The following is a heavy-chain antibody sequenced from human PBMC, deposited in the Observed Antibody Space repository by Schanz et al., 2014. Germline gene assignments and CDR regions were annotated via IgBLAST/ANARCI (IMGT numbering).Heavy chain of an antibody. CDR3: ASSGDGYSSSWDFDY. D-gene: IGHD6-13*01. CDR2: IIPILGIA. CDR1: GGTFSTYT. V-gene: IGHV1-69*02. J-gene: IGHJ4*02. Sequence: QVQLVQSGAEVKKPGSSVKVSCKASGGTFSTYTISWVRQAHGQGLEWMGRIIPILGIANYAQEFQGRVTITADKATFTANMDVSSQRSEDKAVYYCASSGDGYSSSWDFDYWGQGTLDTDSS.